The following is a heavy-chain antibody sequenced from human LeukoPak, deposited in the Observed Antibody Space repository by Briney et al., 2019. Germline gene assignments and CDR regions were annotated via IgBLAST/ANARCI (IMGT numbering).Heavy chain of an antibody. D-gene: IGHD3-16*01. CDR2: VWDNGINK. CDR3: VKEPAPYSLGDA. J-gene: IGHJ6*04. Sequence: GGSLRLSCAASGFTFRRYGMHWVRQAPGKGLEWVAVVWDNGINKFYADSMKGRFTISRDNSKHTLSLHMNSLRAEDTAVYYCVKEPAPYSLGDAWGKGTTVTVSS. V-gene: IGHV3-33*06. CDR1: GFTFRRYG.